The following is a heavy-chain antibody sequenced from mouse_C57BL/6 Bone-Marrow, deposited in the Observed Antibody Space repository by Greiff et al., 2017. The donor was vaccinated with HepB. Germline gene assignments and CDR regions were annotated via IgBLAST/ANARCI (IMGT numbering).Heavy chain of an antibody. D-gene: IGHD1-1*01. CDR3: ARHYYGSYYYAMDY. V-gene: IGHV5-17*01. CDR2: VSRGSSTI. CDR1: GGHLRDEG. J-gene: IGHJ4*01. Sequence: GEAGGGGEKKGGDWKREGEEEGGHLRDEGRSGGGKAREEGRDWVACVSRGSSTIYYADTVKGRFTISRDNAKNTLFLQMTSLRSEDTAMYYCARHYYGSYYYAMDYWGQGTSVTVSS.